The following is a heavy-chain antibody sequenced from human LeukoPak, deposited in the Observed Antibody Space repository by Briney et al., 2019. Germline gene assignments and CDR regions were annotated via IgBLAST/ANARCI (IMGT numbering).Heavy chain of an antibody. V-gene: IGHV3-53*01. Sequence: PGGSLRLSCAASGFTVSSNYMSWVRQAPGKGLEWVSVIYSGGSTYYADSVKGRFTISRDNSKNTLYLQMNSLRAEDTAVYYFARGYVPDAFDIWGQGTMVTVSS. D-gene: IGHD1-1*01. CDR3: ARGYVPDAFDI. J-gene: IGHJ3*02. CDR1: GFTVSSNY. CDR2: IYSGGST.